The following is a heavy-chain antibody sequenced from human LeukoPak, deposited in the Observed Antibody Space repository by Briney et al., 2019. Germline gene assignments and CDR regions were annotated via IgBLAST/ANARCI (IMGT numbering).Heavy chain of an antibody. CDR1: GFTFSSYA. V-gene: IGHV3-74*01. CDR2: INSDGSST. D-gene: IGHD3-22*01. Sequence: GGSLRLSCAASGFTFSSYAMSWVRQAPGKGLVWVSRINSDGSSTSYADSVKGRFTISRDNAKNTLYLQMNNLRAEDTAVYYCARYDYYDSSGYKIAEYFQHWGQGTLVTVSS. J-gene: IGHJ1*01. CDR3: ARYDYYDSSGYKIAEYFQH.